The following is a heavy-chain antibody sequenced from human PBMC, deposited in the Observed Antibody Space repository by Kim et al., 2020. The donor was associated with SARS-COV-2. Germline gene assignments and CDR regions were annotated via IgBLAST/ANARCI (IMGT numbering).Heavy chain of an antibody. Sequence: GGSLRLSCAASGFTFSNYWMHWVRQTPGKGLVWVSRINGDGSSTAYADSVKGRFTIFRDYARNTLYLQMNSLRAEDTAVYYCARDPDTSGWSQFDYWGQG. D-gene: IGHD6-19*01. CDR2: INGDGSST. CDR1: GFTFSNYW. V-gene: IGHV3-74*01. J-gene: IGHJ4*02. CDR3: ARDPDTSGWSQFDY.